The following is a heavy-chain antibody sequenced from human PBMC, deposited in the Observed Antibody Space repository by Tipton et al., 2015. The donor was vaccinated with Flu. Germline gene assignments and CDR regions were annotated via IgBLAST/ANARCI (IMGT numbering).Heavy chain of an antibody. D-gene: IGHD4-11*01. J-gene: IGHJ5*02. V-gene: IGHV4-38-2*02. CDR1: GCSISSDFY. Sequence: LRLSCTVSGCSISSDFYWAWIRQFPGKGLEWIGTVSRTGSTIYNPSLKSRVTISIDTSKNQFSLNMRSVTAADMAVYYCARRDYSNYVSDPKSWFDPWGQGTLVAVSS. CDR3: ARRDYSNYVSDPKSWFDP. CDR2: VSRTGST.